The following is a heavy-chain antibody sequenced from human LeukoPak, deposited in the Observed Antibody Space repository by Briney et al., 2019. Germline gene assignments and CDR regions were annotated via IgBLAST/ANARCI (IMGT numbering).Heavy chain of an antibody. CDR2: IKDDGSAK. J-gene: IGHJ4*02. D-gene: IGHD2-21*02. CDR3: ARDLVVVTAVFDY. CDR1: GFTFSSDW. Sequence: GGSLRLSCAASGFTFSSDWMNWVRQAPGKGLEWVGNIKDDGSAKYYVDSVKGRFTVSRDNAKNSLYLQMNSLRAEDTAVYYCARDLVVVTAVFDYWGQGTLVTVSS. V-gene: IGHV3-7*01.